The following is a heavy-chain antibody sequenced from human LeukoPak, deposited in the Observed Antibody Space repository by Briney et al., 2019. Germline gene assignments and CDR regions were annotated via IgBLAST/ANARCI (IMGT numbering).Heavy chain of an antibody. V-gene: IGHV1-24*01. CDR1: GYTLTELS. D-gene: IGHD5-18*01. CDR3: ACRTDTAMVMLGFQGMDYYMDV. CDR2: FDPEDGET. Sequence: ASVKVSCKVSGYTLTELSMHWVRQAPGKGLEWMGGFDPEDGETIYAQKFQGRVTMTEDTSTDTAYMELSSLRSEDTAVYYCACRTDTAMVMLGFQGMDYYMDVWGKGTTVTVSS. J-gene: IGHJ6*03.